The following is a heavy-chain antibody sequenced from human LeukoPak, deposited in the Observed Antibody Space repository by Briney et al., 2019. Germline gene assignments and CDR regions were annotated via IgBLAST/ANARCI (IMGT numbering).Heavy chain of an antibody. CDR1: GFTVSSKY. Sequence: GGSLRLSCAASGFTVSSKYMTWVRQAPGKGLEWVSVTNSGGGTNYAGSVKGRFTISRDNSKNTLYLQMNSLRAEDTAVYYCARPRHGYNYGAFDIWGQGTMVTVSS. CDR2: TNSGGGT. V-gene: IGHV3-66*04. D-gene: IGHD5-24*01. CDR3: ARPRHGYNYGAFDI. J-gene: IGHJ3*02.